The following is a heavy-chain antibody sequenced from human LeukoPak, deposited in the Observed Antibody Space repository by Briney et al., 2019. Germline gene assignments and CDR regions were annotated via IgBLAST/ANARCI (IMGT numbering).Heavy chain of an antibody. V-gene: IGHV3-7*01. CDR2: IKQDGSEK. J-gene: IGHJ6*03. CDR1: GFTFSTYW. D-gene: IGHD2-15*01. CDR3: AREAPFCSGGDCYCVDYYYYFYMDV. Sequence: GGSLRLSCAASGFTFSTYWMSWVRQAPGKGLEWVANIKQDGSEKYYVDSVKGRFTVSRDNAKNSLYLQMNSLRAEDTAVYYCAREAPFCSGGDCYCVDYYYYFYMDVWGKGTTVTVSS.